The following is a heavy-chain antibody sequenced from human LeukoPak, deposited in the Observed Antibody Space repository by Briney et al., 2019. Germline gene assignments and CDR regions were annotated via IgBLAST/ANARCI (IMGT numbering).Heavy chain of an antibody. CDR2: IYPGDSDT. CDR3: ARHVVAAAYNDY. J-gene: IGHJ4*02. V-gene: IGHV5-51*01. CDR1: GYSFTNYW. D-gene: IGHD2-2*01. Sequence: GESLKISCKGSGYSFTNYWLGWVRQMPGKRLEWMGIIYPGDSDTRYSPSFQGQVTISADTFITTAYQQCSRRTASDTAMYYCARHVVAAAYNDYWGQGTLVTVSS.